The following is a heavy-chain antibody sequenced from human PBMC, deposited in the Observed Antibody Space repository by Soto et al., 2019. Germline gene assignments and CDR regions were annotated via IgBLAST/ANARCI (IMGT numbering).Heavy chain of an antibody. D-gene: IGHD3-3*01. J-gene: IGHJ4*02. Sequence: ASVKVSCKASGYTFTGYYIHWVRQAPGQGLEWMAWINPNSGGAYYAQKFQDRITVTRYKSISTAYMELSSLTSDDTAVYYCARGPLLGFSRAGPDYWGQGTLVTVSS. V-gene: IGHV1-2*02. CDR3: ARGPLLGFSRAGPDY. CDR1: GYTFTGYY. CDR2: INPNSGGA.